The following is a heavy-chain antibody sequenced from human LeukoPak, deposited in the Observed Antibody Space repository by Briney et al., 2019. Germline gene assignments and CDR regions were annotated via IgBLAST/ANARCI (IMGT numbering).Heavy chain of an antibody. V-gene: IGHV3-23*01. J-gene: IGHJ4*02. Sequence: GGSLRLSCEASGFTFSSYGMSWVRQAPGKGLEWVSGISARGDYTHYADTVRGRFTISRDISKSTLYLQMNSLRAEDTAVYYCAKCHTTSCSTDPNYWGQGTLVTVSS. D-gene: IGHD2-2*01. CDR3: AKCHTTSCSTDPNY. CDR2: ISARGDYT. CDR1: GFTFSSYG.